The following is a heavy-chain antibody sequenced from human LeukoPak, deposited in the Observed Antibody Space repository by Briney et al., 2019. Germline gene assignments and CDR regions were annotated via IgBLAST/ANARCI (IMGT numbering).Heavy chain of an antibody. J-gene: IGHJ3*02. CDR2: ISYSGNT. CDR1: GGSISSGGYS. D-gene: IGHD3-10*01. CDR3: ARSDGYGLVGI. V-gene: IGHV4-30-4*07. Sequence: SETLSLTCAVSGGSISSGGYSWSWIRQPPGKGLEWIGYISYSGNTYYNPSLKSRVFILMDTSKNHFSLTLSSVTAADTAVYYCARSDGYGLVGIWGQGTMVTVSS.